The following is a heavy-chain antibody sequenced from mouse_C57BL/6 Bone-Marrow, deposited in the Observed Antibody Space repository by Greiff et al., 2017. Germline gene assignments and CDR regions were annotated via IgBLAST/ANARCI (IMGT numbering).Heavy chain of an antibody. CDR3: ARFELGPYYFDY. D-gene: IGHD4-1*01. CDR1: GFTFSDYG. Sequence: EVKVEESGGGLVKPGGSLKLSCAASGFTFSDYGMHWVRQAPEKGLEWVAYISSGSSTIYYADTVKGRFTISRDNAKNTLFLQMTSLRSEDTAMYYCARFELGPYYFDYWGQGTTLTVSS. J-gene: IGHJ2*01. CDR2: ISSGSSTI. V-gene: IGHV5-17*01.